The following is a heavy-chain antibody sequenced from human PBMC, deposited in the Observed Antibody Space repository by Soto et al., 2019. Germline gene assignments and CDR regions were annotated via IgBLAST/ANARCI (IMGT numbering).Heavy chain of an antibody. CDR1: GFTFSSYG. J-gene: IGHJ5*02. CDR3: AKNPTPTYCSGGSCYSTDNWFDP. CDR2: ISYDGSNK. Sequence: GGSLRLSCAASGFTFSSYGMHWVRQAPGKGLEWVAVISYDGSNKYYADSVKGRFTISRDNSKNTLYLQMNSLRAEDTAVYYCAKNPTPTYCSGGSCYSTDNWFDPWGQGTLVTVSS. D-gene: IGHD2-15*01. V-gene: IGHV3-30*18.